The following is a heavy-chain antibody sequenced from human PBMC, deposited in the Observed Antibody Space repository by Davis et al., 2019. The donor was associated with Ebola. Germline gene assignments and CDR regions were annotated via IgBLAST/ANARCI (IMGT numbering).Heavy chain of an antibody. J-gene: IGHJ6*02. V-gene: IGHV4-59*08. D-gene: IGHD1-1*01. CDR3: ARTLHTGTPTGDGMDV. CDR1: GGSIVNYW. Sequence: MPSETLSLTCTVSGGSIVNYWWTWLRQSPGKGLEWIGFIHYSGTTDYNPTLKIRLTIPMDTSKNQVSLRLTSVTAAETAVYYCARTLHTGTPTGDGMDVWGQGTTVTVSS. CDR2: IHYSGTT.